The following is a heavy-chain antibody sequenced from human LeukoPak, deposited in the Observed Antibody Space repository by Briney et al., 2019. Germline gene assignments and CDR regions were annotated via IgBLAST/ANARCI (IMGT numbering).Heavy chain of an antibody. V-gene: IGHV3-23*01. CDR2: ISGSGGST. Sequence: GGSLRLSCAASEFTFSSYAMSLVRQAPGKGLEWVSAISGSGGSTYYADSVKGRFTISRDNSKNTLYLQMNSLRAEDTAVYYCAKDRGDYMIYYFDYWAREPWSPSPQ. J-gene: IGHJ4*02. D-gene: IGHD4-17*01. CDR3: AKDRGDYMIYYFDY. CDR1: EFTFSSYA.